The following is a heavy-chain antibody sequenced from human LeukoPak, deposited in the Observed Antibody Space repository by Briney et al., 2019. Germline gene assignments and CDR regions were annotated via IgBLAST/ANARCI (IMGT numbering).Heavy chain of an antibody. CDR1: GFPFGNEA. CDR2: ISPGGGTT. J-gene: IGHJ4*02. D-gene: IGHD4-17*01. CDR3: AKDVREYGDYEVGLDY. Sequence: GGSLRLSCAASGFPFGNEAMGWVRQAPERGLEWVSTISPGGGTTYYADSVKGRFTISRDNSKNTLYLQMNSLRVEDTAVYYCAKDVREYGDYEVGLDYWGQGTLVTVSS. V-gene: IGHV3-23*01.